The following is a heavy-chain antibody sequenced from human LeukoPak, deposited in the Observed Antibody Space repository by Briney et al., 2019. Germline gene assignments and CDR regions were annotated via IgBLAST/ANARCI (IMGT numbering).Heavy chain of an antibody. J-gene: IGHJ4*02. CDR3: ARAVDWDNALDY. V-gene: IGHV4-34*01. Sequence: SETLSLTCAVYGGSFSGYYWSWIRQPPGKGLEWIGEINHSGSTNYNPSLKSRVTISVDTTKNQFSLKLNSVTAADTAVYYCARAVDWDNALDYWGQGTLVTVSS. CDR2: INHSGST. CDR1: GGSFSGYY. D-gene: IGHD1/OR15-1a*01.